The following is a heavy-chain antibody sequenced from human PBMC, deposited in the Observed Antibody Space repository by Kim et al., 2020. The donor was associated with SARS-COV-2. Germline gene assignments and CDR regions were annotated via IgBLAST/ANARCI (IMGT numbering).Heavy chain of an antibody. J-gene: IGHJ6*02. V-gene: IGHV1-18*01. CDR3: ARDDQLLLYGMDV. D-gene: IGHD2-2*01. Sequence: YAQKLQGRVTMTTDTSTSTAYMELRSLRSDDTAVYYCARDDQLLLYGMDVWGQGTTVTVSS.